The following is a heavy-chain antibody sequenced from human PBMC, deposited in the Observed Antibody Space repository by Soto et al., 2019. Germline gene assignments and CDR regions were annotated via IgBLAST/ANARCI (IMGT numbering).Heavy chain of an antibody. V-gene: IGHV4-31*03. CDR3: AREPNYDSSGYPRYYFDY. CDR2: IYYSGST. D-gene: IGHD3-22*01. J-gene: IGHJ4*02. Sequence: SETLSLTCTVSGGSISSGGYYWSWIRQHPGKGLEWIGYIYYSGSTYYNPSLKSRVTISVDTSKNQFSLKLSSVTAADTAVYYCAREPNYDSSGYPRYYFDYWGQGTLVTVS. CDR1: GGSISSGGYY.